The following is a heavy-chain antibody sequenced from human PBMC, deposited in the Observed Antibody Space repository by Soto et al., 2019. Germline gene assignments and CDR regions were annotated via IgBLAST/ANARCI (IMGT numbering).Heavy chain of an antibody. CDR1: GFAVSDRY. D-gene: IGHD1-26*01. V-gene: IGHV3-53*01. J-gene: IGHJ4*02. CDR2: IYRGGAT. Sequence: QAGGSLRLSCAASGFAVSDRYLNRVRQVPGKGLEWVAVIYRGGATYSAASLKGRFSISRDDSKNTLYLQMNSLRADDTGVYYCVRGGPLPFSASADCWGQGTLVTVSS. CDR3: VRGGPLPFSASADC.